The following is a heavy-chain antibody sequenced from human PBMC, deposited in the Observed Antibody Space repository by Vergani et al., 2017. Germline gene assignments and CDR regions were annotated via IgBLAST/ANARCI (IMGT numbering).Heavy chain of an antibody. Sequence: QVQLVQSGAELKKPGASVSVSCKGSSHTFQTYGISWVRQAPGKGLEWMAWIRPYTGHTSSAQKFQDRVTMTADTSTNTAYMERRSLRSDDTAVYFCARVAPSNSEVTPTAVDVWGQGTMVTVSS. CDR3: ARVAPSNSEVTPTAVDV. J-gene: IGHJ3*01. V-gene: IGHV1-18*01. CDR2: IRPYTGHT. D-gene: IGHD1-1*01. CDR1: SHTFQTYG.